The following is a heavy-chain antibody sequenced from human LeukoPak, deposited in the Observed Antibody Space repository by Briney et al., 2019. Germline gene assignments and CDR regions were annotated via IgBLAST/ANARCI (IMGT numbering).Heavy chain of an antibody. CDR1: GFTFSSYA. J-gene: IGHJ6*02. V-gene: IGHV3-23*01. CDR3: AKEGYGSGSILRDYYYGMDV. D-gene: IGHD3-10*01. CDR2: ISGSGGST. Sequence: GGSLRLSCAASGFTFSSYAMSWVRQAPGKGLERVSAISGSGGSTYYADSVKGRFTISRDNSKNTLYLQMNSLRAEDTAVYYCAKEGYGSGSILRDYYYGMDVWGQGTTVTVSS.